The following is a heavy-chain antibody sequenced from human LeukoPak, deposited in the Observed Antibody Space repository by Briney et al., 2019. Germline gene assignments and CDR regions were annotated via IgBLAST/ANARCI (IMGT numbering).Heavy chain of an antibody. CDR2: IHYIRDGP. Sequence: GGSLRLSCVGSGFRFSRYAMSWVRQAPGKGLEWVATIHYIRDGPYYTDSVEGRFTISRDDSKNTVYLQMNSLRVEDTAIYYCARCVTGWPNWFAPWGQGTLVTVSS. D-gene: IGHD6-19*01. CDR1: GFRFSRYA. CDR3: ARCVTGWPNWFAP. J-gene: IGHJ5*02. V-gene: IGHV3-23*01.